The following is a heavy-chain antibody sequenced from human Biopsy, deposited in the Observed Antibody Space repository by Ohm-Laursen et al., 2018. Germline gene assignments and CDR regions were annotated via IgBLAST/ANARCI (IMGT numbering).Heavy chain of an antibody. CDR3: AKAGRGYIDY. J-gene: IGHJ4*02. CDR2: FNSDGTDT. V-gene: IGHV3-74*01. D-gene: IGHD5-18*01. Sequence: SLRLSCAAPGFTFSSSWMHWVRQAPGKGLEWVSRFNSDGTDTTYADSVKGRFTISRDNAKNTLYLQMNSLRVEDTAVYYCAKAGRGYIDYWGQGTLVTVSS. CDR1: GFTFSSSW.